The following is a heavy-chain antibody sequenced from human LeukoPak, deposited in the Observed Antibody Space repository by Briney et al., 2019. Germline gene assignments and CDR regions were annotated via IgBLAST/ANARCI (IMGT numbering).Heavy chain of an antibody. D-gene: IGHD3-9*01. Sequence: GGSLRLSCAASGFIFSSYAMSWVRQAPGKGLEWVSAISGSGGSTYYAHSVKVRFTSSRDNSKTTLYLQMNSLRAEDRAVYYCAKGRFDWLVSWFDPWGQGTLVTVSS. V-gene: IGHV3-23*01. CDR2: ISGSGGST. CDR1: GFIFSSYA. CDR3: AKGRFDWLVSWFDP. J-gene: IGHJ5*02.